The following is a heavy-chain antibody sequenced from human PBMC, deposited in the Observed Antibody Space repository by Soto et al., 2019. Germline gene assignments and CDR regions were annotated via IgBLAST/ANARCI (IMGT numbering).Heavy chain of an antibody. CDR3: ARSSSSSDEDYYYYYGMDV. V-gene: IGHV3-23*01. Sequence: QPGGSLRLSCAASGFTFSNYWMHWVRQAPGKGLEWVSAISGSGGSTYYADSVKGRFTISRDNSKNTLYLQMNSLRAEDTAVYYCARSSSSSDEDYYYYYGMDVWGQGTTVTVSS. D-gene: IGHD5-18*01. J-gene: IGHJ6*02. CDR1: GFTFSNYW. CDR2: ISGSGGST.